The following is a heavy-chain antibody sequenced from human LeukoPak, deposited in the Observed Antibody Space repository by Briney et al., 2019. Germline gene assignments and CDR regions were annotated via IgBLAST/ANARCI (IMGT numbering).Heavy chain of an antibody. CDR2: INHSGST. CDR1: GGSISSYY. D-gene: IGHD2-15*01. J-gene: IGHJ4*02. V-gene: IGHV4-34*01. Sequence: KPSETLSLTCTVSGGSISSYYWSWIRQPPGKGLEWIGEINHSGSTNYNPSLKSRVTISVDTSKNQFSLKLSSVTAADTAVYYCARVASSYCSGGSCDGIDYWGQGTLVTVSS. CDR3: ARVASSYCSGGSCDGIDY.